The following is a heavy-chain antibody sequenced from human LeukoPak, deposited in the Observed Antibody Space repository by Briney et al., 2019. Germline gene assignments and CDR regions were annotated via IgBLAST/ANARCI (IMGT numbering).Heavy chain of an antibody. Sequence: GGSLRLSCTASGFTFSTYAIHWVRQAPGKGLEWVALISYDGSNKYYADSVKGRFTISRDNAKNSLYPQLNSLRAEDTAVYYCARSLVVGATHPYHWGQGTLVTVSS. D-gene: IGHD1-26*01. CDR3: ARSLVVGATHPYH. J-gene: IGHJ5*02. CDR1: GFTFSTYA. CDR2: ISYDGSNK. V-gene: IGHV3-30*04.